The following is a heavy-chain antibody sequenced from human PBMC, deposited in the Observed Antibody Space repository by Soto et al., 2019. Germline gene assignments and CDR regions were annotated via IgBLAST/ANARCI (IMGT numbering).Heavy chain of an antibody. Sequence: EVQLVESGGGLVQPGGSLKLSCAASGFTFSGSAMHWVRQASGKGLEWVGRIRSKANSYATAYAASVKGRFTISRDDSKNTAYLQMNSLKAEDTAVYYCTRLSYGDYGDFDYWGQGTLVTVSS. CDR3: TRLSYGDYGDFDY. CDR1: GFTFSGSA. V-gene: IGHV3-73*01. J-gene: IGHJ4*02. CDR2: IRSKANSYAT. D-gene: IGHD4-17*01.